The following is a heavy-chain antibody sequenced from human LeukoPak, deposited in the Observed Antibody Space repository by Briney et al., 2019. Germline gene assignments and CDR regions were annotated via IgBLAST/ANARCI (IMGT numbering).Heavy chain of an antibody. J-gene: IGHJ5*02. CDR3: TRRVSATRWFDP. CDR1: VFTFNIYW. Sequence: PGGSLRLSCAASVFTFNIYWMHWVRHAPGKGLVWVSRINSDGSTTNYADSVKGRFTIYRDNAENTLYLQMNSLRVEDTAVYYCTRRVSATRWFDPWGQGTLVTVSS. CDR2: INSDGSTT. D-gene: IGHD2-15*01. V-gene: IGHV3-74*01.